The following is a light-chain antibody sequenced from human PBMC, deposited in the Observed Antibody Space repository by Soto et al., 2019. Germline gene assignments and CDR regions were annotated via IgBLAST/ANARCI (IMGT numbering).Light chain of an antibody. CDR3: QQLNSHPRT. Sequence: IQLTQSPSSLSASVGDRVTITCRASQGISSYLAWYQQKPGKAPKLLIYAASTLQSGVPSRFSGSGSGTAFTLTISSLQPEDFATYYCQQLNSHPRTFGQGTKVQIK. CDR1: QGISSY. J-gene: IGKJ1*01. CDR2: AAS. V-gene: IGKV1-9*01.